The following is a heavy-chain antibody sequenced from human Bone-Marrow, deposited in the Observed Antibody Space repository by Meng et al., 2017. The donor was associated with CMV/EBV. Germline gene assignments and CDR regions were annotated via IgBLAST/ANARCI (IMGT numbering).Heavy chain of an antibody. CDR3: ARWVSYFDY. Sequence: LSCSASGSTFSNYAINWVRQAPGRGLEWVSAISGSGDTTLYADSMKGRFTLSRDNSKNTLYLQMNSLRAEDTAVYYCARWVSYFDYWGQGTLVTVSS. V-gene: IGHV3-23*01. D-gene: IGHD5-24*01. J-gene: IGHJ4*02. CDR1: GSTFSNYA. CDR2: ISGSGDTT.